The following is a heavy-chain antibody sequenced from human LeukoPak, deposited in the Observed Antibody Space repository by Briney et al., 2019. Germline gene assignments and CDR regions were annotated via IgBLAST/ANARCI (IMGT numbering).Heavy chain of an antibody. CDR1: GFTFSSYG. V-gene: IGHV3-30*18. CDR2: ISYDGSNK. CDR3: AKVCCSGGSCYPVDY. Sequence: GGSLRLSCAASGFTFSSYGMHWVRQAPGKGPEWVAVISYDGSNKYYADSVKGRFTISRDNSKNTLYLQMNSLRAEDTAVYYCAKVCCSGGSCYPVDYWGQGTLVTVSS. D-gene: IGHD2-15*01. J-gene: IGHJ4*02.